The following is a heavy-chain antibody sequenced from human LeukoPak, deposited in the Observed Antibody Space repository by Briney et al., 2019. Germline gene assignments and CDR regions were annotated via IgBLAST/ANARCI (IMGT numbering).Heavy chain of an antibody. V-gene: IGHV4-59*08. Sequence: PSETLSLTCSVSGGSISSYYWSWIRQPPGRGLEGIGYIYYSGSTNYNPSLTSRVTISVDTSKNQFSLKLSSVNAADTAVYYCARHVDGSYPGYDWFDPWGQGTLVTVSS. CDR1: GGSISSYY. D-gene: IGHD1-26*01. CDR3: ARHVDGSYPGYDWFDP. CDR2: IYYSGST. J-gene: IGHJ5*02.